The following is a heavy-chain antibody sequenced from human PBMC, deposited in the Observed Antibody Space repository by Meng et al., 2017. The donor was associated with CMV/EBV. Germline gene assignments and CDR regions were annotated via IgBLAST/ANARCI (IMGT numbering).Heavy chain of an antibody. Sequence: SETLSLTCTVSGGSISYYRYYGAGIRQPPGRGLGWIGSVYYSGTTYYNPSLKSRVTRAVDTSRNEFSLTLSSVTAADTAVYYCARRVEGYEDRGVDYWGQGTLVTVSS. CDR1: GGSISYYRYY. CDR2: VYYSGTT. V-gene: IGHV4-39*07. J-gene: IGHJ4*02. CDR3: ARRVEGYEDRGVDY. D-gene: IGHD5-24*01.